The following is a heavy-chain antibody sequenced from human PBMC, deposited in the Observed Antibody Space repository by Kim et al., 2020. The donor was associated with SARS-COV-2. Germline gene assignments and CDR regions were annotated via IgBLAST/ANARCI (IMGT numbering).Heavy chain of an antibody. V-gene: IGHV3-30*02. CDR2: NK. Sequence: NKYYADSVKGRFTISRDNSKNTLDLQMNSLRAEDTAVYYCAVEMATTDDYWGQGTLVTVSS. D-gene: IGHD1-1*01. J-gene: IGHJ4*02. CDR3: AVEMATTDDY.